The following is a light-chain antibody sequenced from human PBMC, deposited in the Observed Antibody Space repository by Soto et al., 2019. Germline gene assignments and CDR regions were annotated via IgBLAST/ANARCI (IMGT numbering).Light chain of an antibody. CDR2: DAA. CDR3: QQYGSSPLT. J-gene: IGKJ4*01. Sequence: EIVLTQSPVTLSLYPGERATLSCRASQSVSSTYLAWYQQKPGQAPRLLIYDAATRATGIPDRFSGSGSGTDFSLTISRLEPEDLAVYFCQQYGSSPLTFGGGTEVDIK. CDR1: QSVSSTY. V-gene: IGKV3-20*01.